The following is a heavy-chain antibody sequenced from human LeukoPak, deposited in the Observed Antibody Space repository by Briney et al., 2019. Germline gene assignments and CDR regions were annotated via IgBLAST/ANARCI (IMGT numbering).Heavy chain of an antibody. V-gene: IGHV3-23*01. CDR1: GFTFSSYA. J-gene: IGHJ4*02. D-gene: IGHD6-13*01. CDR2: ISGSGGST. CDR3: ARDPRYTSSSIDY. Sequence: GGSLRLSCAASGFTFSSYAMSWVRQAPGKGLEWVSAISGSGGSTYYADSVKGRFTISRDESKNTMYLQMNSLRVEDTAVYYCARDPRYTSSSIDYWGQGTLVTVSS.